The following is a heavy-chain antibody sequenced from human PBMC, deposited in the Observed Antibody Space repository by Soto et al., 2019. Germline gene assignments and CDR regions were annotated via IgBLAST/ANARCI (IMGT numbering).Heavy chain of an antibody. D-gene: IGHD6-13*01. CDR1: GFTFSSYS. Sequence: PGGSLRLSCAASGFTFSSYSMNWVRQAPGKGLEWVSYISSSSSTIYYADSVKGRFTISRDNAKNSLYLQMNSLRAEDTAVYYCAREAESSSSWVNWFDPWGQGTLVTVSS. CDR3: AREAESSSSWVNWFDP. V-gene: IGHV3-48*01. J-gene: IGHJ5*02. CDR2: ISSSSSTI.